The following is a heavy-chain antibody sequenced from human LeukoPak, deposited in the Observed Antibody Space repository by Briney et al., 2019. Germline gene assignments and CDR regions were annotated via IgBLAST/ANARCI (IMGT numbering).Heavy chain of an antibody. CDR3: AKVHEAPDFYYDSSGFPPIFDY. Sequence: EAGGSLRLSCAASGFTFSSYAMSWVRQAPGKGLEWVSAISGSGGSTYYADSVKGRFTISRDNSKNTLYLQMNSLRAEDTAVYSCAKVHEAPDFYYDSSGFPPIFDYWGQGTLVTVSS. V-gene: IGHV3-23*01. J-gene: IGHJ4*02. D-gene: IGHD3-22*01. CDR2: ISGSGGST. CDR1: GFTFSSYA.